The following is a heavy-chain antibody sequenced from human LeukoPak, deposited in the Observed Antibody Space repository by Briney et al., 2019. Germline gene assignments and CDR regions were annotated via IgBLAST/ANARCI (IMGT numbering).Heavy chain of an antibody. Sequence: GGSLRLSCAASGFTFCSYAMHWVRQAPGKGLEWVAVISYDGSNKYYADSVKGRFTISRDNSKNTLYLQMNSLRAEDTAVYYCARSDHTYYYDSSGYTQPVDWGQGTLVTVSS. D-gene: IGHD3-22*01. CDR1: GFTFCSYA. CDR2: ISYDGSNK. CDR3: ARSDHTYYYDSSGYTQPVD. V-gene: IGHV3-30-3*01. J-gene: IGHJ4*02.